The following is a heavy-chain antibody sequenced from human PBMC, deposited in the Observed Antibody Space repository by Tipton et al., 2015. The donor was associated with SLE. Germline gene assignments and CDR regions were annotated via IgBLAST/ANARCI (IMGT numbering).Heavy chain of an antibody. V-gene: IGHV3-48*03. D-gene: IGHD6-6*01. CDR1: GFTFSSYE. CDR2: ISSSGSTI. Sequence: SLRLSCAASGFTFSSYEMNWVRQAPGKGLEWVSYISSSGSTIYYADSVKGRFTISRDNAKNSLYLQMNSLRAEDTAVYYCASSIAAWGVAYWGQGTLVTVSS. J-gene: IGHJ4*02. CDR3: ASSIAAWGVAY.